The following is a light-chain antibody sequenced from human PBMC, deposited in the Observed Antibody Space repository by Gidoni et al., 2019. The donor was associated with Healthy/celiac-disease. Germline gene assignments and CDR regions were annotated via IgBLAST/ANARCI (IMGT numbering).Light chain of an antibody. V-gene: IGKV3-11*01. Sequence: EIVLTQSPATLSLSPGERATLSCRASQSVSSYLAWYQQKPGQAPRLLIYDASNRATGIPARFSGSGSGTDFTLTISSLEPEDFAVYHCQQRSNWPPKYTFGQXTKLEIK. CDR1: QSVSSY. J-gene: IGKJ2*01. CDR3: QQRSNWPPKYT. CDR2: DAS.